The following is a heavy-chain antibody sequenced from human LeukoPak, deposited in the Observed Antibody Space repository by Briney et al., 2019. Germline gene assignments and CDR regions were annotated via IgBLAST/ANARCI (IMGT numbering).Heavy chain of an antibody. Sequence: PGGSLGLSCAASGFTFSDYYMSWIRQAPGKGLEWVSYISSSSSYTNYADSVKGRFTISRDNAKNSLYLQMNSLRAEDTALYYCARGGSRKEVAYWGQGTLVTVSS. V-gene: IGHV3-11*05. CDR1: GFTFSDYY. CDR3: ARGGSRKEVAY. CDR2: ISSSSSYT. D-gene: IGHD3-10*01. J-gene: IGHJ4*02.